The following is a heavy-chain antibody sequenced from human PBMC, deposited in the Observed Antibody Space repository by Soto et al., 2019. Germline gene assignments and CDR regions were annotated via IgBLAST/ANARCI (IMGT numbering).Heavy chain of an antibody. CDR1: GLTFSIYA. CDR2: ISAVGGGT. V-gene: IGHV3-23*01. J-gene: IGHJ4*02. CDR3: ARGGYSAYEFFQQWSNDY. D-gene: IGHD5-12*01. Sequence: PGGSLGLSCVASGLTFSIYAMNWVRKEPGKGLEWVSTISAVGGGTYSADSMKGRFTISRDNSNSTLFLQMNSLRVEDTAVYYCARGGYSAYEFFQQWSNDYWGQGTLVTVSS.